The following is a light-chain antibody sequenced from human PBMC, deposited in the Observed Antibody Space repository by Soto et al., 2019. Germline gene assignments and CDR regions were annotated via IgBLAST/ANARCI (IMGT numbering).Light chain of an antibody. V-gene: IGLV2-23*01. J-gene: IGLJ1*01. CDR3: CSYAGSGPYV. CDR1: SNDVGNYDL. Sequence: QSVLTQPASVSGSPGQSITISCTGTSNDVGNYDLVSWYQQHPGKAPKLMIYEDTKRPSGVSDRFSGSKSGNSASLTISGLQAEDEAYYHCCSYAGSGPYVFGTGTKVTVL. CDR2: EDT.